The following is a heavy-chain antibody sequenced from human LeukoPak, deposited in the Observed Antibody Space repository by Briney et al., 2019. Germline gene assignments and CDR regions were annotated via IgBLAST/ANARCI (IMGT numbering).Heavy chain of an antibody. Sequence: SETLSLTCTVSGGSISSYHWSWIRQPAGKGLEWIGRIYTSGGTNYNPSLKSRVTMSVDTSKNQFSLKLSSVTAADTAVYYCARRRWLQLFGFDYWGQGTLVTVSS. J-gene: IGHJ4*02. D-gene: IGHD5-24*01. CDR2: IYTSGGT. CDR3: ARRRWLQLFGFDY. V-gene: IGHV4-4*07. CDR1: GGSISSYH.